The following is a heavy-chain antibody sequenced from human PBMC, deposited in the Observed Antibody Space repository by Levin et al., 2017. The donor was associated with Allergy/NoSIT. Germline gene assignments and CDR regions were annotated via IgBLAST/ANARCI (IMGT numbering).Heavy chain of an antibody. Sequence: GASVKVSCKASGYTFTSYGISWVRQAPGQGLEWMGWISAYNGNTNYAQKLQGRVTMTTDTSTSTAYMELRSLRSDDTAVYYCARDRSQVALRYFDWLSNYWYFDLWGRGTLVTVSS. V-gene: IGHV1-18*01. D-gene: IGHD3-9*01. CDR2: ISAYNGNT. CDR1: GYTFTSYG. J-gene: IGHJ2*01. CDR3: ARDRSQVALRYFDWLSNYWYFDL.